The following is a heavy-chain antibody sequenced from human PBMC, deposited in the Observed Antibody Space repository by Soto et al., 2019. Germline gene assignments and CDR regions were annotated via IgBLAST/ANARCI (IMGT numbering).Heavy chain of an antibody. V-gene: IGHV4-39*01. CDR1: GGSISTFNYY. J-gene: IGHJ6*02. D-gene: IGHD4-4*01. CDR3: ARHEGTVTTVLYYYGMDV. CDR2: ISNSGST. Sequence: QLQLQESGPGLVKPSETLSLTCSVSGGSISTFNYYWDWIRQPPGKGLEWIGSISNSGSTYYNPSLKSRVTTSVDTSKHPFSLNLSSVPAADTAVYFCARHEGTVTTVLYYYGMDVWGQGTTVIVSS.